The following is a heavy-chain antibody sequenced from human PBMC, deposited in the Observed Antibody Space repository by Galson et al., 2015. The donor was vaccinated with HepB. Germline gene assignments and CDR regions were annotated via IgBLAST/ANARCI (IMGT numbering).Heavy chain of an antibody. D-gene: IGHD3-10*01. Sequence: SVKVSCKASGYTFTSYAMHWVRQAPGQRLEWMGWINAGNGNTKYSQKFQGRVTITRDTSASTAYMELSSLRSEDTAVYYCARDGGALDYGSGPFDYWGQGTLVTVSS. CDR1: GYTFTSYA. CDR2: INAGNGNT. J-gene: IGHJ4*02. CDR3: ARDGGALDYGSGPFDY. V-gene: IGHV1-3*01.